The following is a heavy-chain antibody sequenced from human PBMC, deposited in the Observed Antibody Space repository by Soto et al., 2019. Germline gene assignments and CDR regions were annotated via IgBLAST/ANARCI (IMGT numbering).Heavy chain of an antibody. CDR1: GFTFTRAW. J-gene: IGHJ4*02. V-gene: IGHV3-15*01. CDR2: IKTTADGGTT. CDR3: TTLGHRRRLMDDY. Sequence: EVQLVESGGDLVRPGGSLTLSCATSGFTFTRAWMNWVRQAPGGGLEWIGRIKTTADGGTTDFAAPVRGRFAISRDDSRNTLYLHMNSLKSDDTAVYYCTTLGHRRRLMDDYWGQGTLVTVSS. D-gene: IGHD7-27*01.